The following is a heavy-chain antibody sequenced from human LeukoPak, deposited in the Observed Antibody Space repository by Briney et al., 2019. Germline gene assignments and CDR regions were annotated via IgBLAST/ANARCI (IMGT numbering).Heavy chain of an antibody. Sequence: SETLSLTCTVSGGSIRSFYWSWVRQSAGKGLEWIGRVDTSGSTHYNLSLRSRVSMSLDTSKNQFSLNLRYVTVADTAVYYCARGLGGASYYMDVWGKGTTVTVSS. CDR3: ARGLGGASYYMDV. CDR2: VDTSGST. J-gene: IGHJ6*03. D-gene: IGHD3-16*01. CDR1: GGSIRSFY. V-gene: IGHV4-4*07.